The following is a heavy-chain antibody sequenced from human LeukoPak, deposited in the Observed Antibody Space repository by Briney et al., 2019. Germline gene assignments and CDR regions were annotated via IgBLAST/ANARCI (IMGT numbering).Heavy chain of an antibody. J-gene: IGHJ5*02. D-gene: IGHD3-9*01. CDR1: GGSISRYY. Sequence: SETLSLTCTVSGGSISRYYWAWIRQPPGKRLEWIGSLYVSGSTYYNPSLKSRLTLSSDTSKRQFSLNLTSVTAADTAVYYCARGVVHSFDSNNWFDPWGQGMLVTVSS. CDR3: ARGVVHSFDSNNWFDP. CDR2: LYVSGST. V-gene: IGHV4-39*07.